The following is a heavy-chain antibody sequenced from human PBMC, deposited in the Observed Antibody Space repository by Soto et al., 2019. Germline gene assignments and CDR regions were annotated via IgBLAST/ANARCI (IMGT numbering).Heavy chain of an antibody. D-gene: IGHD2-15*01. Sequence: PGGSLRLSCAASGFTFNSYSMNWVRQAPGKGLEWLSYITGSSDTIYYADSVKGRFTISRDNAKSSLYLQMDSLRDEDTAVYYCGRELLSGMDVWGQWTTVTVSS. CDR1: GFTFNSYS. V-gene: IGHV3-48*02. CDR2: ITGSSDTI. CDR3: GRELLSGMDV. J-gene: IGHJ6*02.